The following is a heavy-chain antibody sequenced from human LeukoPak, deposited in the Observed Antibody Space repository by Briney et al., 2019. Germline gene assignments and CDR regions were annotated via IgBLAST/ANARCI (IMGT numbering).Heavy chain of an antibody. CDR2: IYDIGSI. D-gene: IGHD2-15*01. Sequence: SETLSLTCTVSGGSIKNYYWSWIRQSPGKGLEWIGYIYDIGSINYNPSLRSRVTISVDTSKNQFSLKLSSVTAADTAVYYCARRGYSGDSPVLDYWGQGTLVTVSS. V-gene: IGHV4-59*12. CDR1: GGSIKNYY. CDR3: ARRGYSGDSPVLDY. J-gene: IGHJ4*02.